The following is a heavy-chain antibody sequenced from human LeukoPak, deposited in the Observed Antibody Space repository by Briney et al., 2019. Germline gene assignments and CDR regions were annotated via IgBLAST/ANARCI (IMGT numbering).Heavy chain of an antibody. CDR3: AKRASSYFDY. CDR1: GFSFSTYG. J-gene: IGHJ4*02. CDR2: ISSHGNNK. D-gene: IGHD6-6*01. V-gene: IGHV3-30*18. Sequence: PGGSLRLSCAASGFSFSTYGMHRVRQGPGKGLEWMAVISSHGNNKYYADSVKGRFTISRDNSMSTLYLQMNSLSTEDTAVYYCAKRASSYFDYWGQGTLVTVSS.